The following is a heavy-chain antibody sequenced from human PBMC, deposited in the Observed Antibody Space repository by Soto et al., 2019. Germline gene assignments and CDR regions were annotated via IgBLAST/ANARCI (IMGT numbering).Heavy chain of an antibody. D-gene: IGHD3-3*01. CDR3: ARHPQRITIAAN. Sequence: SETLSLTCAVSGCSISSRSYYWGWIRQPPGKGLEWIGSMYHSGSTYYNPSLKSRVTISVDTSKNQFSLKLSSVTAADTAVYYCARHPQRITIAANWGQGTLVTVSS. J-gene: IGHJ4*02. CDR1: GCSISSRSYY. CDR2: MYHSGST. V-gene: IGHV4-39*01.